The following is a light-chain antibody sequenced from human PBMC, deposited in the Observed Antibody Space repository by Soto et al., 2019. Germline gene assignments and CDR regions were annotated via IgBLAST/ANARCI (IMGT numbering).Light chain of an antibody. V-gene: IGKV3-15*01. J-gene: IGKJ5*01. Sequence: EIVLTQSPATLSVSPCEIVTLSCRASQSVRSNLAWYQQKPGQAPRLLLYGASTRATGLPARFSGSGSGTDFTLTISSLQSEDFAVYYCQQYNTWPPITFGQGTRLEIK. CDR1: QSVRSN. CDR3: QQYNTWPPIT. CDR2: GAS.